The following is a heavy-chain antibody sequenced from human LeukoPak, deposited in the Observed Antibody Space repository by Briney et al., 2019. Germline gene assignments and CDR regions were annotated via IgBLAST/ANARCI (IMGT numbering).Heavy chain of an antibody. J-gene: IGHJ5*02. CDR2: INQSGST. Sequence: SETLSLTCAVYGGSFSGYYWSWIRQPPGKGLEWIGEINQSGSTNYNASLKSRLTISVDTSKKQFSLKLNSVTAADTAIYYCASSRLVADLDYWFDPWGQGTLVTVSS. D-gene: IGHD3-9*01. CDR3: ASSRLVADLDYWFDP. V-gene: IGHV4-34*01. CDR1: GGSFSGYY.